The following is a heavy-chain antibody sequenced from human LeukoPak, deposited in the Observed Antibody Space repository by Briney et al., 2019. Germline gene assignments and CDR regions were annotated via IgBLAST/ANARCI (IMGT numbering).Heavy chain of an antibody. Sequence: GGSLRLSCAASGFTFSDYYMSWIRQAPGKGLEWVAFIRYDGSNKYYADSVKGRFTISRDNSKNTLYLQMNSLRAEDTAVYYCSRDRGSGSRPRYFDYWGQGTLVTVSS. J-gene: IGHJ4*02. CDR2: IRYDGSNK. CDR1: GFTFSDYY. V-gene: IGHV3-30*02. CDR3: SRDRGSGSRPRYFDY. D-gene: IGHD1-26*01.